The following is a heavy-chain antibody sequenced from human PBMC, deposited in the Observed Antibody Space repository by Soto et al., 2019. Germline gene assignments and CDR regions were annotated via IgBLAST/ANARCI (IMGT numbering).Heavy chain of an antibody. Sequence: GESLKISCHGSGYRFSKYWIVWVRQMPGKGLEWMGIIYPRDSDTRYSPSFEGQVTMSVDKSVSTAHLQWSSLKASDTGMYYCARHGQPNAVITTDAAFDIWGQGTMVTVSS. D-gene: IGHD3-22*01. V-gene: IGHV5-51*01. J-gene: IGHJ3*02. CDR1: GYRFSKYW. CDR2: IYPRDSDT. CDR3: ARHGQPNAVITTDAAFDI.